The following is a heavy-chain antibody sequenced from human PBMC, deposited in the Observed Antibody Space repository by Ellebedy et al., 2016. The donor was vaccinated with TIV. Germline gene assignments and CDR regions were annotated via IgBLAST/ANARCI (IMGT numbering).Heavy chain of an antibody. CDR1: GFTVSSNY. Sequence: GESLKISCEGSGFTVSSNYMSWVRQAPGKGLEWVSVIYSGGSTYYADSVKGRFTISRDNSKNTLYLQMNSLRAEDTAVYYCARYSGSYSAFDYWGQGTLVTVSS. J-gene: IGHJ4*02. D-gene: IGHD1-26*01. CDR3: ARYSGSYSAFDY. CDR2: IYSGGST. V-gene: IGHV3-66*01.